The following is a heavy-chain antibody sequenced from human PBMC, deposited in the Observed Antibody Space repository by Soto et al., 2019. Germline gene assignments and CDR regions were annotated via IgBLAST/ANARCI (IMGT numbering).Heavy chain of an antibody. V-gene: IGHV3-30-3*01. J-gene: IGHJ4*02. CDR1: GFTFSNSA. D-gene: IGHD4-17*01. CDR2: ISDDGNNK. Sequence: QVHLVESGGGVVQPGRSLRLSCVVSGFTFSNSAMHWVRQPPGKGLEWVAVISDDGNNKYHADSVKGRFSISRDNSKNTLFLQMISLRAEDTAVYYCARGQGDYNTLEWNFYFDSWGQGTLVTVSS. CDR3: ARGQGDYNTLEWNFYFDS.